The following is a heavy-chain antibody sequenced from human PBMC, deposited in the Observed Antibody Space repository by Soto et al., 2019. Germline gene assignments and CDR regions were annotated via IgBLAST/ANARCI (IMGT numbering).Heavy chain of an antibody. Sequence: EVQMLESGGGLVQPGGSLRLSCAASGFTFSSYALTWVRQATGKGLEWVSSITGSGDYTRYTDSVKGRFTITRDNAKNTLFLQMKSLRADDTAIYYCGKDPNGDYCGAFDFWGQGTMVTVSS. D-gene: IGHD4-17*01. V-gene: IGHV3-23*01. CDR2: ITGSGDYT. CDR3: GKDPNGDYCGAFDF. CDR1: GFTFSSYA. J-gene: IGHJ3*01.